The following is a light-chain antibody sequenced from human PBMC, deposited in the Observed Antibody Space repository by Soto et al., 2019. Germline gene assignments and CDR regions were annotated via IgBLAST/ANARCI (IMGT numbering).Light chain of an antibody. CDR1: QSVSSSS. V-gene: IGKV3-20*01. CDR3: QQYNNWPPWT. Sequence: IVLTQSPGTLSLSPGERATLSCRASQSVSSSSLAWYQHSPGQAPRLLIYGASSRATGIPDRFSGSGSGADFTLTISRLEPEDFVVYYCQQYNNWPPWTFGQGTKVDIK. J-gene: IGKJ1*01. CDR2: GAS.